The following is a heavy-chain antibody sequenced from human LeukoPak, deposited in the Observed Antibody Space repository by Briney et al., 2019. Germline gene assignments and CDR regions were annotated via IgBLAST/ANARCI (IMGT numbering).Heavy chain of an antibody. D-gene: IGHD3-22*01. V-gene: IGHV4-59*12. CDR3: ARRGRTYDSSGRAKFPRDYYFDY. Sequence: SETLSLTCTSSGDSISNYYWSWIRQPPGKGLEWIGNIYYSGSTNYNPSLKSRVTISVDTSKNQFSLKLSSVTAADTAVYYCARRGRTYDSSGRAKFPRDYYFDYWGQGTLVTVSS. CDR2: IYYSGST. CDR1: GDSISNYY. J-gene: IGHJ4*02.